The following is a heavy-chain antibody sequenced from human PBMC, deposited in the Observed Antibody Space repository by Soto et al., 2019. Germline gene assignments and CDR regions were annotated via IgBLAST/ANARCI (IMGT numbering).Heavy chain of an antibody. Sequence: SVKVSCKASGGTFSSYAISWVRQAPGQGLEWMGGIIPIFGTANYAQKFQGRVTITADESTSTAYMELSSLRSEDTAVYYCARAGGRYCSGGSCYFDYWGQGTLVTVSS. V-gene: IGHV1-69*13. D-gene: IGHD2-15*01. CDR2: IIPIFGTA. CDR1: GGTFSSYA. CDR3: ARAGGRYCSGGSCYFDY. J-gene: IGHJ4*02.